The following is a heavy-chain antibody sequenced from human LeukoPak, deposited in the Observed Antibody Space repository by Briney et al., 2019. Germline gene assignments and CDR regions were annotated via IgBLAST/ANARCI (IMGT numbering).Heavy chain of an antibody. CDR1: GFTFSGFW. D-gene: IGHD3-16*01. V-gene: IGHV3-7*04. J-gene: IGHJ4*02. Sequence: GGSLRLSCAASGFTFSGFWMSWVRQAPTKGREGVANIKYDGSDKLYVDSVKGRFTVYRDNANHSLYLQMNSLRAEDTAVYYCVRGGGSFDSWGQGTLVTVSS. CDR2: IKYDGSDK. CDR3: VRGGGSFDS.